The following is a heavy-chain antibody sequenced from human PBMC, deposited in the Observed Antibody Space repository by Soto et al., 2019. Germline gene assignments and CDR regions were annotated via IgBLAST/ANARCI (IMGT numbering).Heavy chain of an antibody. D-gene: IGHD1-26*01. CDR3: AKGEPLVKTPFDS. J-gene: IGHJ4*02. CDR1: GFTFSVYA. CDR2: ISGNGGST. V-gene: IGHV3-23*01. Sequence: GSLRLSCGASGFTFSVYAMTWVRQAPGKGLEWVSAISGNGGSTYYADSVKGRFTISRDNSKSTLHLQMDSLRAEDTAVYFCAKGEPLVKTPFDSWGQGTLVTVSS.